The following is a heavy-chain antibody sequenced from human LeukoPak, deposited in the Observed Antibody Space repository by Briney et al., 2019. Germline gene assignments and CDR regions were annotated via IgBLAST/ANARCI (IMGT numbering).Heavy chain of an antibody. CDR2: IIPNLGTT. CDR3: ATTNDGGGYQWGDFFDF. Sequence: SVKVSCKASGGTSNSHAISWVRQAPGQGLEWMGRIIPNLGTTNRAQNFQDRVTLTADKSTNTAYMELTSLTSDDTAVYYCATTNDGGGYQWGDFFDFWGQGTLVIVSS. J-gene: IGHJ4*02. D-gene: IGHD3-22*01. CDR1: GGTSNSHA. V-gene: IGHV1-69*04.